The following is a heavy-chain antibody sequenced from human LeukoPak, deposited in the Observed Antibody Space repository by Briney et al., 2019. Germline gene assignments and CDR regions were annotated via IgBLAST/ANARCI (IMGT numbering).Heavy chain of an antibody. CDR2: ISGSGGST. CDR1: GFTFSSYA. V-gene: IGHV3-23*01. Sequence: GGSLRLSCAASGFTFSSYAISWVRQAPGKGLEWVSAISGSGGSTYYADSVKGRFTISRDNSKNTLYLQMNSLRAEDTAVYYCAKDPQAYCGGDCSYWYFDLWGRGTLVTVSS. D-gene: IGHD2-21*02. CDR3: AKDPQAYCGGDCSYWYFDL. J-gene: IGHJ2*01.